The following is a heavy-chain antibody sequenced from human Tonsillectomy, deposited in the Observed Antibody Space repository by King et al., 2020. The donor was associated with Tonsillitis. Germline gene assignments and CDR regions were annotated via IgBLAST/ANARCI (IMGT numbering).Heavy chain of an antibody. CDR2: IKQDGSEK. J-gene: IGHJ5*02. CDR1: GFSFSSYW. CDR3: AREVVGITSPGNWFDP. Sequence: QLVQSGGGLVQSGGSLRLSCAASGFSFSSYWMSWVRQAPGKGLEWVADIKQDGSEKYDVDFVKGRFTISRDNAKNSLYLQMNSLRAEDTAMYYCAREVVGITSPGNWFDPWGQGTLVTVSS. V-gene: IGHV3-7*01. D-gene: IGHD1-14*01.